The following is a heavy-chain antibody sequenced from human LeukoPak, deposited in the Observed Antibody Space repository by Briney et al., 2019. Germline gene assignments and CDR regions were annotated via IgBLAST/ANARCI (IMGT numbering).Heavy chain of an antibody. CDR2: IYSGGST. CDR3: ARDRVAGTHYYYGMDV. J-gene: IGHJ6*02. CDR1: GFTVSSNY. Sequence: GGSLRLSCAASGFTVSSNYMSWVRQAPGKGLEWVSVIYSGGSTYYADSVKGRFTISRDNSKNTLYLQMNSLRAEDTAVYYCARDRVAGTHYYYGMDVWGQGTTVTVS. D-gene: IGHD6-19*01. V-gene: IGHV3-53*01.